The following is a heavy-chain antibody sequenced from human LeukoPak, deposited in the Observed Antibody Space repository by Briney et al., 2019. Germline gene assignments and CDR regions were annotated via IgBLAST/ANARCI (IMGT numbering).Heavy chain of an antibody. CDR3: ARGPRSSSWYYYYGMDV. J-gene: IGHJ6*02. D-gene: IGHD6-13*01. CDR2: ISYDGSKK. CDR1: GFTFSSYA. V-gene: IGHV3-30-3*01. Sequence: GRSLRLSCAASGFTFSSYAMHWVRQAPGKGLEWVAVISYDGSKKYYADSVKGRFTISRDNSKNTLYLQMNSLRAEDTAVYYCARGPRSSSWYYYYGMDVWGQGTTVTVSS.